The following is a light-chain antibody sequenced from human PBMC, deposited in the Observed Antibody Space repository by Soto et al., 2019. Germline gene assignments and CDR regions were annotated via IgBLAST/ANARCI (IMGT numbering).Light chain of an antibody. Sequence: DIQLTQSPSFLSASVGDRVTITCRASQDITNSLAWYHQKPGKTPKFPISTASTLQSGVPSRFSGTGSGTEFTLTISGLQPEDFATYYCQQFNSYPITFGQGTRLEI. CDR1: QDITNS. CDR2: TAS. J-gene: IGKJ5*01. V-gene: IGKV1-9*01. CDR3: QQFNSYPIT.